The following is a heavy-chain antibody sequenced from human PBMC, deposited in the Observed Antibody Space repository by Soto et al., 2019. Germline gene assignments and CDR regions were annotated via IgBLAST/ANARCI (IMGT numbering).Heavy chain of an antibody. J-gene: IGHJ1*01. CDR1: GFTVSSNY. D-gene: IGHD3-22*01. CDR2: IYSGGST. V-gene: IGHV3-53*01. CDR3: ARDRVESGYPEYFQH. Sequence: EVQLVESGGGLIQPGGSLRLSCAASGFTVSSNYMSWVRQAPGKGLEWVSVIYSGGSTYYADSVKGRFTISRDNSKNTLYLQMNSLIAEATAVYYCARDRVESGYPEYFQHWGQGTLVTVSS.